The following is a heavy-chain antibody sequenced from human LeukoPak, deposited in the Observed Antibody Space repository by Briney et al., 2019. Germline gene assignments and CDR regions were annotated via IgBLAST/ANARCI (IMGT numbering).Heavy chain of an antibody. CDR3: AKGLVDGFDI. Sequence: GGSLRLSCVGSGFTVSSYAMSWARQAPGKGLEWVSGMTSGTTYYADSVKGRFTISRDKSKNTLYLQMNSLRAEDTAVYSCAKGLVDGFDIWGQGTMVTVSS. V-gene: IGHV3-23*01. D-gene: IGHD6-19*01. CDR1: GFTVSSYA. CDR2: MTSGTT. J-gene: IGHJ3*02.